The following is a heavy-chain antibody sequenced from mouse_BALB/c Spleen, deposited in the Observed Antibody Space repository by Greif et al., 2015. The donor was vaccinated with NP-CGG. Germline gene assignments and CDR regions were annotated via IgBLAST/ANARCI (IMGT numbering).Heavy chain of an antibody. CDR3: TREGKITTWRYFDV. CDR1: GFTFSSYT. D-gene: IGHD2-4*01. CDR2: ISSGGSYT. V-gene: IGHV5-6-4*01. Sequence: EVKVVESGGGLVKPGGSLKLSCAASGFTFSSYTMSWVRQTPEKRLEWVATISSGGSYTYYPDSVKGRFTISRDDAKNTLYLQMSSLKSEDTAMYYCTREGKITTWRYFDVWGAGTTVTVSS. J-gene: IGHJ1*01.